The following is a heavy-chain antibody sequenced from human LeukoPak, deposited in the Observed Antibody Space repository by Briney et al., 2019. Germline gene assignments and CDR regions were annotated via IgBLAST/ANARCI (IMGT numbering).Heavy chain of an antibody. CDR3: ARDLAIVGAIAYYFDY. CDR2: ISYDGSNK. CDR1: GFTFSSYA. V-gene: IGHV3-30*04. J-gene: IGHJ4*02. D-gene: IGHD1-26*01. Sequence: PGGSLRLSCAASGFTFSSYAMHWVRQAPGKGLEWVAVISYDGSNKYYADSVKGRFTISRDNSKNTLYLQMNSLRAEDTAVYYCARDLAIVGAIAYYFDYWGQGTLVTVSS.